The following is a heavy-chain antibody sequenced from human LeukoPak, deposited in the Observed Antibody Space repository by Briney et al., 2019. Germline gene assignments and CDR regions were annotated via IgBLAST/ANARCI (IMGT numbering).Heavy chain of an antibody. Sequence: ASVKVSCKASGGTFTSHHMYWVRQAPGQGLEWMGLINPTGGSTNYAQRFQGRVTMTRDTSTSTVFVELNSLRSDDTAVYYCARGPPLYSSGWELDYWGQGALVTVSS. V-gene: IGHV1-46*01. CDR2: INPTGGST. D-gene: IGHD6-19*01. J-gene: IGHJ4*02. CDR1: GGTFTSHH. CDR3: ARGPPLYSSGWELDY.